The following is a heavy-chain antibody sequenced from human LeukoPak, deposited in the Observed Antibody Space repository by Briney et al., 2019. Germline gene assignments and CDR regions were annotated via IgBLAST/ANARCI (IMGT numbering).Heavy chain of an antibody. J-gene: IGHJ6*03. Sequence: SETLSLTCAVYGGSFSGYYWSWIRQPPGKGLEWIGEINHSGSTNYNPSLKSRVTISVDTSKNQFSLKLSSVTAADTAVYYCARERTAAKFLRYYYYMDVWGKGTTVTVSS. CDR3: ARERTAAKFLRYYYYMDV. D-gene: IGHD6-25*01. CDR2: INHSGST. V-gene: IGHV4-34*01. CDR1: GGSFSGYY.